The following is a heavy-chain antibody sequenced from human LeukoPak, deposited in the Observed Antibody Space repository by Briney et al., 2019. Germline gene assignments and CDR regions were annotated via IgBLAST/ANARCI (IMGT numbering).Heavy chain of an antibody. CDR3: ARHGPYNWNYDGDYYYYMDV. V-gene: IGHV5-51*01. Sequence: GESLKISCKGSGYSFTSYWIGWVRQMPGKGLGWMGIIYPGDFVTRYIPSFQGQATISAHKSISTAYLQWSSLKASDTAMYYCARHGPYNWNYDGDYYYYMDVWGKGTTVTVSS. CDR2: IYPGDFVT. CDR1: GYSFTSYW. D-gene: IGHD1-7*01. J-gene: IGHJ6*03.